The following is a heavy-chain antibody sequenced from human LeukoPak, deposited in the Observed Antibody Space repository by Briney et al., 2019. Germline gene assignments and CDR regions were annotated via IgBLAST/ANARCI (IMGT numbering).Heavy chain of an antibody. J-gene: IGHJ6*03. CDR3: VGLRVAHYYYYYMDV. Sequence: SETLSLTCTVSGGSISSSSYYWGWIRQPPGKGLEWIGSIYYSGSTYYNPSLKSRVIISVDTSKNQFSLKLSSVTAADTAVYYCVGLRVAHYYYYYMDVRGKGTTATVSS. V-gene: IGHV4-39*07. CDR2: IYYSGST. D-gene: IGHD3/OR15-3a*01. CDR1: GGSISSSSYY.